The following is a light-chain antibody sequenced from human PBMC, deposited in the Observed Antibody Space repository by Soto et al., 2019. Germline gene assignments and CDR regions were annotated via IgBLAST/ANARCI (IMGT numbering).Light chain of an antibody. CDR2: AAS. Sequence: EIVMTQSPATLSVSPGERATLSCRASQSVRSNLAWYQQKPGRAPRLLIFAASTRATVIPARFRGSGSGTEFTLTISDLQSEDFAVYYCQKYSNWPRKFGQGTTVDIK. V-gene: IGKV3-15*01. CDR3: QKYSNWPRK. J-gene: IGKJ1*01. CDR1: QSVRSN.